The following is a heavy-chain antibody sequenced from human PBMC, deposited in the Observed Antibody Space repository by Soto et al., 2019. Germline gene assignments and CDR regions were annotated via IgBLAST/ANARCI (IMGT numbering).Heavy chain of an antibody. CDR1: GFTFSTYG. CDR2: ISYDGSNK. Sequence: SLRLSCAASGFTFSTYGMHWVRQAPGKGLEWVAVISYDGSNKYYADSVEGRFTISRDNSKNTLFLQMNSLRAEDTAVYYCAKGNYFDSSGYYTDYWGQGTVVTVSS. CDR3: AKGNYFDSSGYYTDY. D-gene: IGHD3-22*01. V-gene: IGHV3-30*18. J-gene: IGHJ4*02.